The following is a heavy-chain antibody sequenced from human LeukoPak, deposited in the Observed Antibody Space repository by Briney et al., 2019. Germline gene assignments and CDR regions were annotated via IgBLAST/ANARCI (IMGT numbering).Heavy chain of an antibody. J-gene: IGHJ4*02. CDR2: IYPGDSDT. Sequence: GESLKISCKGSGYSFTNYWIGWVRQMPGRGLEWMGIIYPGDSDTRYSPSFQGQVTISADKSISTAYLQWSSLKASDTAMYYCARSIYGDYGGFDYWGQGTLVTVSS. CDR3: ARSIYGDYGGFDY. D-gene: IGHD4-17*01. CDR1: GYSFTNYW. V-gene: IGHV5-51*01.